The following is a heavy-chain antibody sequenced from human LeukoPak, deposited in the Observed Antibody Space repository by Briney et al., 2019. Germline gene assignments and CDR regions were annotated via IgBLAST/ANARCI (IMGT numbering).Heavy chain of an antibody. CDR2: INHSGST. CDR3: ARGVGGDANYYYYMDV. CDR1: GGSFSGYY. V-gene: IGHV4-34*01. D-gene: IGHD2-21*01. Sequence: SETLSLTCAVYGGSFSGYYWSWIRQPPGKGLEWIGEINHSGSTNYNPSLKSRVTISVDTSKNQFSLKRSSVTAADTAVYYCARGVGGDANYYYYMDVWGKGTTVTVSS. J-gene: IGHJ6*03.